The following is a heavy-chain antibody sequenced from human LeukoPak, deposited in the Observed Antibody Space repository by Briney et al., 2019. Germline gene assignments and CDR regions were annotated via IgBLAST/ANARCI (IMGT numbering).Heavy chain of an antibody. CDR3: ARDSVSGYCSSTSCRDRFDP. D-gene: IGHD2-2*01. CDR1: GFTFSSYA. V-gene: IGHV3-23*01. Sequence: GGSLRLSCAASGFTFSSYAMSWVRQAPGKGLEWVSAISGSGGSTYYADSVKGRFTISRDNAKNSLYLQMNSLRAEDTAVYYCARDSVSGYCSSTSCRDRFDPWGQGTLVTVSS. CDR2: ISGSGGST. J-gene: IGHJ5*02.